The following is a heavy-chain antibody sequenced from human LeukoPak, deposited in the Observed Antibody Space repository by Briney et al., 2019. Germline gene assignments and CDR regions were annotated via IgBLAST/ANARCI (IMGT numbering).Heavy chain of an antibody. CDR3: ARGLDFPQYYFDY. J-gene: IGHJ4*02. CDR2: MNPNSGNT. V-gene: IGHV1-8*01. CDR1: GYTFTSYD. D-gene: IGHD2/OR15-2a*01. Sequence: ASVNVSCKASGYTFTSYDINWVRQATGQGLEWMGWMNPNSGNTGYAQKFQGRVTMTRNTSISTAYMELSSLRSEDTAVYYCARGLDFPQYYFDYWGQGTLVTVSS.